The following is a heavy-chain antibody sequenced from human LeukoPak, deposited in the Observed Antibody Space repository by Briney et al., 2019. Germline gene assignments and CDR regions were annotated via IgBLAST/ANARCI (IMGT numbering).Heavy chain of an antibody. CDR2: ISGSGGNT. CDR1: GFTFSSCA. Sequence: GGALRLSCAASGFTFSSCAMSWGRQAPGEGLEWVSGISGSGGNTYYADSVKGRFTISRDNSKNTLYLQMNSLRAEDTAVYYCAKRGQYTNTAADYWGQGTLVTVSS. CDR3: AKRGQYTNTAADY. D-gene: IGHD2-2*02. V-gene: IGHV3-23*01. J-gene: IGHJ4*02.